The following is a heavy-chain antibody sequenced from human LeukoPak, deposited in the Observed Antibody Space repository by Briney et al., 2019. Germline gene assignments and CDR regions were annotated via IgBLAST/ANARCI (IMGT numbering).Heavy chain of an antibody. D-gene: IGHD3-10*01. CDR3: ARAVLWFGELV. CDR1: GFTVSSNY. V-gene: IGHV3-66*01. CDR2: IYSGGST. J-gene: IGHJ4*02. Sequence: QAGGSLRLSCAASGFTVSSNYMSWVRQAPGKELEWVSVIYSGGSTYYADSVKGRFTISRDNSKNTLYLQMNSLRAEDTAVYYCARAVLWFGELVWGQGTLVTVSS.